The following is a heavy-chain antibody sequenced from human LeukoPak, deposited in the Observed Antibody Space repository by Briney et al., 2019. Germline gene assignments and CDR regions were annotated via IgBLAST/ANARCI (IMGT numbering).Heavy chain of an antibody. V-gene: IGHV3-15*01. CDR1: GFTFSNAW. Sequence: GGSLRLSCAASGFTFSNAWMSWVRQAPGKGLEWVGRIKSKTDGGTTDYSAPVKGRFTISRDDSKNTLYLQMNSLKTEDTAVYYCTTKEPVTIFGVVYTWGQGTLVTVSS. CDR2: IKSKTDGGTT. CDR3: TTKEPVTIFGVVYT. D-gene: IGHD3-3*01. J-gene: IGHJ5*02.